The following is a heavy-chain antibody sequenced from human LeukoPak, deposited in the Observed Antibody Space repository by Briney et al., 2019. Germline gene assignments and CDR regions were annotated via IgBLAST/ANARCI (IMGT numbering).Heavy chain of an antibody. J-gene: IGHJ4*02. CDR3: AKVNIWSGYDY. CDR1: GFTFSSYG. D-gene: IGHD3-3*01. V-gene: IGHV3-30*18. Sequence: GGSLRLSCAASGFTFSSYGMHWVRQAPGKGLEWVAVISYDGSNKYYADSVKGRFTISRDNSKNTLYLQMNSLRAEDTAVYYCAKVNIWSGYDYWGQGTLVTVSS. CDR2: ISYDGSNK.